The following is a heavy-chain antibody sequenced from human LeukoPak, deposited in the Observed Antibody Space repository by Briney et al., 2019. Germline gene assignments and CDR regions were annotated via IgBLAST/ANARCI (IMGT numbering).Heavy chain of an antibody. CDR2: ISAGNGNT. Sequence: ASVTVSSRASGYTFTSYAIHWVRQALGQRLEWMGWISAGNGNTKYSQNFQGRVTFISNTSATTAFMELSSLRSEDAAVYYCARDSGSGNNDYWGQGTLVTVSS. CDR3: ARDSGSGNNDY. CDR1: GYTFTSYA. J-gene: IGHJ4*02. D-gene: IGHD1-26*01. V-gene: IGHV1-3*01.